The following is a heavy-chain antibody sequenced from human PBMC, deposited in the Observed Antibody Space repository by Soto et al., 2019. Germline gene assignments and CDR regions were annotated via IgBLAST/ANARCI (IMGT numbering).Heavy chain of an antibody. CDR1: GDSISSSNYY. V-gene: IGHV4-39*01. CDR2: VYYSGST. CDR3: ARPSNYYYGMDV. J-gene: IGHJ6*02. Sequence: PSETLSRTCTVSGDSISSSNYYWGWVRQPPGKGLEWIGSVYYSGSTYYNPSLKSRVTISVDTYKNQYSLKLYSVTAADTAMYYCARPSNYYYGMDVWGQGTTVT.